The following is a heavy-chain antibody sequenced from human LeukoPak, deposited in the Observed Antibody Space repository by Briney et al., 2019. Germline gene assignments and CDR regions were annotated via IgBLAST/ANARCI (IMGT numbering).Heavy chain of an antibody. CDR3: ARGGQGDSSGYHLPDAFDI. CDR2: IIPIFGTA. CDR1: GGTFSSYD. D-gene: IGHD3-22*01. Sequence: ASVKVSCKASGGTFSSYDISWVRQAPGQGLEWMGGIIPIFGTANYAQKFQGRVTITADKSTSTAYMELSSLRSEDTAVYYCARGGQGDSSGYHLPDAFDIWGQGTMVTVSS. V-gene: IGHV1-69*06. J-gene: IGHJ3*02.